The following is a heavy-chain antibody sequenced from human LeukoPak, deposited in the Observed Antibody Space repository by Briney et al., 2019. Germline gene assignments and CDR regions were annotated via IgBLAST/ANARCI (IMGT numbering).Heavy chain of an antibody. D-gene: IGHD4-4*01. CDR3: ARDRAVKARIGGMDV. Sequence: GGSLRLSCAASGFPLSNYYMSWIRQAPGKGLEWISYIGSSGATIYYADSVKGRFTISRDNAKNSVYLQMNSLRVEDTGIYYCARDRAVKARIGGMDVWGQGTTVIVSS. V-gene: IGHV3-11*04. J-gene: IGHJ6*02. CDR2: IGSSGATI. CDR1: GFPLSNYY.